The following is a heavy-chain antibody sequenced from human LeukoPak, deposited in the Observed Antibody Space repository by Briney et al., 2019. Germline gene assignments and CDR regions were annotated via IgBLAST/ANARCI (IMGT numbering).Heavy chain of an antibody. CDR2: IYPGDSDT. J-gene: IGHJ3*02. V-gene: IGHV5-51*01. D-gene: IGHD3-10*01. CDR3: ARAKIRDLGAFDI. Sequence: GESLQISCKGSGYSFTSYWIGWVRQMPGKGLEWMGIIYPGDSDTRYSPSFQGQVTISADKSISTAYLQWSSLKASDTAMYYCARAKIRDLGAFDIWGQGTMVTVSS. CDR1: GYSFTSYW.